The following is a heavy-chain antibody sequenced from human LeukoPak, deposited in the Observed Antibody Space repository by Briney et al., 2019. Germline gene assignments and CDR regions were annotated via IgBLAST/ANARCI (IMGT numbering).Heavy chain of an antibody. CDR1: GYSFTSYW. CDR3: ARIYDFWSGYPQYYFDY. CDR2: IYPGDSDT. V-gene: IGHV5-51*01. J-gene: IGHJ4*02. D-gene: IGHD3-3*01. Sequence: GESLKSSCKGSGYSFTSYWIGWVRQMPGKGLEWMGIIYPGDSDTRYSPSFQGQVTISADKSISTAYLQWSSLKASDTAMYYCARIYDFWSGYPQYYFDYWGQGTLVTVSS.